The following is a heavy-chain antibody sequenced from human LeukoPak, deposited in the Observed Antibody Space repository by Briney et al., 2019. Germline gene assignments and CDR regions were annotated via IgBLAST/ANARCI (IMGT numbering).Heavy chain of an antibody. Sequence: SVKVSCKASGGTISRYTISWVRPALGRGLEWMGRIIPIVDTPDSAQKFQGRVRITADNYTNTAYMELSSLRSEDTAVYYCARDLLPGYSDSSGYLGHARVMGGFGAFDMWGQGTMVTVSS. D-gene: IGHD3-22*01. CDR2: IIPIVDTP. CDR3: ARDLLPGYSDSSGYLGHARVMGGFGAFDM. V-gene: IGHV1-69*08. CDR1: GGTISRYT. J-gene: IGHJ3*02.